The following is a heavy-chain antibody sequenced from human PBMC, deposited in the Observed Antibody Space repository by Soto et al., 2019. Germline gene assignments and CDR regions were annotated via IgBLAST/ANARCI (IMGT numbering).Heavy chain of an antibody. CDR3: TTGTYYYGSGKVS. Sequence: EEQLVESGGGLVKPGGSLRLSCAASGFTFSNAWMNWVRQAPGKGLEWVGRIKSKTDGGTTDYAAPVKGRFTISRDDSKNTLYLQMNSLKTEDTAVYYCTTGTYYYGSGKVSWGQGTLVTVSS. V-gene: IGHV3-15*07. CDR2: IKSKTDGGTT. J-gene: IGHJ5*02. CDR1: GFTFSNAW. D-gene: IGHD3-10*01.